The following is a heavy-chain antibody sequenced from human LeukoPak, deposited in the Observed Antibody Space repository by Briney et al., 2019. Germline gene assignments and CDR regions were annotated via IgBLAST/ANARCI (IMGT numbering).Heavy chain of an antibody. CDR1: GFTFDDYG. D-gene: IGHD3-10*01. Sequence: GGSLRLSCAASGFTFDDYGMSWVRRAPGKGLEWVSSISSSGTYIYYADSVRGRFTISRDSAKNSLYLQMNSLRAEDTAVYYCARDHGGGFGELSTYYFDYWGQGTLVTVSS. J-gene: IGHJ4*02. CDR2: ISSSGTYI. CDR3: ARDHGGGFGELSTYYFDY. V-gene: IGHV3-21*01.